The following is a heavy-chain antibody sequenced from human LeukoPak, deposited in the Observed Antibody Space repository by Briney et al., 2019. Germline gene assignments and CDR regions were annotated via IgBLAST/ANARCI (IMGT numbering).Heavy chain of an antibody. CDR2: INPNSGGT. D-gene: IGHD1-26*01. Sequence: RASVKVSCKTSGYTFTAYYMHWVRQAPGQGLEWMGWINPNSGGTNYAQKFQGWVTMTRDTSISTAYMYLRSDDTAVYYCARAGLGATGGFDYWGQGTLVTVSS. CDR3: ARAGLGATGGFDY. J-gene: IGHJ4*02. V-gene: IGHV1-2*04. CDR1: GYTFTAYY.